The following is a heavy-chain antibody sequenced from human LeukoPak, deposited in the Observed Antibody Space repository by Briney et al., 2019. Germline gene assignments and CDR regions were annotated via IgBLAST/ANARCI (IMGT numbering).Heavy chain of an antibody. D-gene: IGHD1-7*01. J-gene: IGHJ5*02. CDR2: ISSSSSYI. Sequence: GGSLRLSCAASGFTFSSYSMNWVRQAPGKGLEWVSSISSSSSYIYYADSVKGRFTISRDNDKNSLYLQMNSLRAEDTAVYYCARVRNWNYVGEGDWFDPWGQGTLVTVSS. CDR3: ARVRNWNYVGEGDWFDP. CDR1: GFTFSSYS. V-gene: IGHV3-21*01.